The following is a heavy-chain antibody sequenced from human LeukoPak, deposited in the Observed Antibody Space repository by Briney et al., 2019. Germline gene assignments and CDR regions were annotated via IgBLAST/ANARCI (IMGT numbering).Heavy chain of an antibody. Sequence: PSETLSLTCAVSGYSISSRYSWDWIRQSPGKGLEWIGNIYSSGSTYYNPSLKSRVTISVDTSKNQFSLSLNSVTAADTAVYYCARRKTLFWYFDYWGQGTLVTVSS. D-gene: IGHD3-3*01. CDR3: ARRKTLFWYFDY. V-gene: IGHV4-38-2*01. CDR1: GYSISSRYS. CDR2: IYSSGST. J-gene: IGHJ4*02.